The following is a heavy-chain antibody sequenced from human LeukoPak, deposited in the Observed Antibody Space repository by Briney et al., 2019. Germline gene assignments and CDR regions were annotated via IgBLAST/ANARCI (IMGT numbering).Heavy chain of an antibody. CDR3: TTLIGSPEDYSDT. CDR2: ISSSGSTI. CDR1: GFTFSDYY. Sequence: PGGSLRLSCAASGFTFSDYYMSWIRQAPGKGLEWVSYISSSGSTIYYADSVKGRFTISRDNAKNSLYLQMNSLRAEDTALYYCTTLIGSPEDYSDTWGQGVLVTVSS. V-gene: IGHV3-11*01. J-gene: IGHJ5*02. D-gene: IGHD3-10*01.